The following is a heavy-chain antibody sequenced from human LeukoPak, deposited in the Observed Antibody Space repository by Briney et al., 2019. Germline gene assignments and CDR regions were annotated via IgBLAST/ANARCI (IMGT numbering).Heavy chain of an antibody. D-gene: IGHD5-18*01. J-gene: IGHJ4*02. CDR2: IDYTAST. V-gene: IGHV4-30-4*07. CDR3: ARGLETASGGY. CDR1: GGSISSGGYS. Sequence: SQTLSLTCAVSGGSISSGGYSWSWIRQPPGKGLEWIAYIDYTASTNYNPSLKSRVTMSVDTSKNQFSLKLSSVTAADTAVYYCARGLETASGGYWGQGTLVTVSS.